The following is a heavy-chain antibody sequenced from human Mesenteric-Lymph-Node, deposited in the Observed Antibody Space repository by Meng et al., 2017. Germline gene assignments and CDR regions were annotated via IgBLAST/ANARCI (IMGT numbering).Heavy chain of an antibody. J-gene: IGHJ4*02. D-gene: IGHD5-12*01. V-gene: IGHV3-72*01. CDR2: SRNKADGYTT. Sequence: GGFLRLSCAASGFTLSDHYVDWVRQAPGKGLEWVGRSRNKADGYTTVYAASVKGRFTVSRDDSENSLYLQMNSLKTEDTAVYYCSRDIRVARHSYFEKWGQGTLVTVSS. CDR1: GFTLSDHY. CDR3: SRDIRVARHSYFEK.